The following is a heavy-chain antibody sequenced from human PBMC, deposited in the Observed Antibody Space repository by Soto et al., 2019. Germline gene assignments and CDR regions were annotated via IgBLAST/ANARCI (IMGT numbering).Heavy chain of an antibody. CDR3: ASGGYWVYYGMDV. CDR1: GFTFSSYV. CDR2: ISGSGGRT. Sequence: GGSLRLSCAASGFTFSSYVMNWVRQAPGKGLEWVSAISGSGGRTYYADSVKGRFTISRDNSENTLFLQMNSLRGEDTAVYYCASGGYWVYYGMDVWGQGTTVTV. J-gene: IGHJ6*02. D-gene: IGHD3-22*01. V-gene: IGHV3-23*01.